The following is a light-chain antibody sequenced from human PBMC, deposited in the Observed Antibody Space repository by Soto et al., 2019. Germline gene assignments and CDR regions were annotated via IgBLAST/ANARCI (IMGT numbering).Light chain of an antibody. Sequence: EIVMTQSPATLSVSPGEGATLPCRASQSVSSNLAWYQQKPGQAPRPLIYGASARATGIPARFSGSGSGTDFTLTISSLQSEDFAVYYCQQYNNWPGTFGQGTKVDIK. CDR1: QSVSSN. V-gene: IGKV3-15*01. CDR2: GAS. CDR3: QQYNNWPGT. J-gene: IGKJ2*01.